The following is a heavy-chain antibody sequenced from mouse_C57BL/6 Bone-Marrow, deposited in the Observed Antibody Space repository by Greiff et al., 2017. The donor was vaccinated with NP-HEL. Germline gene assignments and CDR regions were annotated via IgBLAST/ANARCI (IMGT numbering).Heavy chain of an antibody. J-gene: IGHJ2*01. CDR2: INPYNGGT. D-gene: IGHD2-5*01. CDR3: ARPFYYSNSLAYFDY. CDR1: GYTFTDYY. Sequence: EVQLQQSGPVLVKPGASVKMSCKASGYTFTDYYMNWVKQSHGKSLEWIGVINPYNGGTSYNQKFKGEATLTVDKSSSTAYMELNSLTSEDSAVYDCARPFYYSNSLAYFDYWGQGTTLTVSS. V-gene: IGHV1-19*01.